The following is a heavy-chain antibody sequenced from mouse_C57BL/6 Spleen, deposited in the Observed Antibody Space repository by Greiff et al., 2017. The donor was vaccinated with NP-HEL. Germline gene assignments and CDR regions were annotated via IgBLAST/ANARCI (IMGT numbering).Heavy chain of an antibody. CDR3: ARGWLPHWYFDV. J-gene: IGHJ1*03. V-gene: IGHV1-55*01. CDR2: LYPGSGST. Sequence: QVQLQQPGAELVKPGASVKMSCKASGYTFTSYWITWVKQRPGQGLEWIGDLYPGSGSTNYNEKFKSKATLTVDTSSSTAYMQLSSLTSEDSAVYYCARGWLPHWYFDVWGTGTTVTVSS. D-gene: IGHD2-3*01. CDR1: GYTFTSYW.